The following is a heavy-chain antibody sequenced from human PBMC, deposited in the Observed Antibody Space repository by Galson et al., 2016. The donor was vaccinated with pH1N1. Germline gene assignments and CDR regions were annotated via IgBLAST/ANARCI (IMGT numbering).Heavy chain of an antibody. V-gene: IGHV2-5*01. J-gene: IGHJ5*02. Sequence: LVKPTQTLTLTCTFSGFSLSTNGVGVGWIRQPPGKALEWLAVIYWNDGKRYSPSLKSRLTITKDTSKNQVVLTMTSMDPVDTATYYCAHNNYGDYVNWFDPWGQGTLVTVSS. CDR1: GFSLSTNGVG. CDR3: AHNNYGDYVNWFDP. D-gene: IGHD4-17*01. CDR2: IYWNDGK.